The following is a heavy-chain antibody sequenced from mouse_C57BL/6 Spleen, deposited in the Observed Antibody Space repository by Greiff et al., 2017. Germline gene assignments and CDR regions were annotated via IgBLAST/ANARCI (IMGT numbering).Heavy chain of an antibody. D-gene: IGHD4-1*02. CDR2: IHPNRGST. J-gene: IGHJ3*01. CDR3: ARRESTGTGFAY. Sequence: QVQLQQPGAELVKPGASVKLSCKASGYTFTSYWMHWVKQRPGQGLEWIGMIHPNRGSTHYNEKFKSKATLTVDKSSSTAYMQLSSLTSEDSAVYCCARRESTGTGFAYWGQGTLVTVAA. CDR1: GYTFTSYW. V-gene: IGHV1-64*01.